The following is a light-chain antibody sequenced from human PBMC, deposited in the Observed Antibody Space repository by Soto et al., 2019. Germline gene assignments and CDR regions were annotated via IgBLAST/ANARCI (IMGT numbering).Light chain of an antibody. CDR1: QSVISS. J-gene: IGKJ1*01. CDR3: QQYNNWPPTWT. V-gene: IGKV3-15*01. Sequence: EIVVTPSPALVSVSPVERVTLSCRASQSVISSLAWYQQKLGQAPRLLIYDASTRATDIPARFTGSGSGTEFTLTISSLQSDDFAVYYCQQYNNWPPTWTFGQGTKVDIK. CDR2: DAS.